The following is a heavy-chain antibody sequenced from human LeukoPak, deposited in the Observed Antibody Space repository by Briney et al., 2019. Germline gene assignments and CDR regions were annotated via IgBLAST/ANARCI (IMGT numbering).Heavy chain of an antibody. D-gene: IGHD3-3*01. CDR3: ARESIFGVVIYMDV. Sequence: ASVKVSCNASGYTFTGYYMHWVRQAPGQGLEWMGWINPNSGGTNYAQKFQGRVTMTRDTSISTAYMELSRLRSDDTAVYYCARESIFGVVIYMDVWGKGTTVTVSS. CDR2: INPNSGGT. J-gene: IGHJ6*03. V-gene: IGHV1-2*02. CDR1: GYTFTGYY.